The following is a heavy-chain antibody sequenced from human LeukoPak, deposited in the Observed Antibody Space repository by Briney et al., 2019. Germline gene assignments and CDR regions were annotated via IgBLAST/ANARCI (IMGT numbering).Heavy chain of an antibody. CDR3: ARAEGPIPRWFDP. J-gene: IGHJ5*02. CDR1: GGSISSYY. CDR2: INHSGST. Sequence: KPLETLSLTCTVSGGSISSYYWSWIRQPPGKGLEWIGEINHSGSTNYNPSLKSRVTISVDTSKNQFSLKLSSVTAADTAVYYCARAEGPIPRWFDPWGQGTLVTVSS. V-gene: IGHV4-34*01.